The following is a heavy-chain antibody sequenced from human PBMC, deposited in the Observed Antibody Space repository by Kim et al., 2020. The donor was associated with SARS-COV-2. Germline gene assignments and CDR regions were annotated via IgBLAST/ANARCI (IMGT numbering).Heavy chain of an antibody. J-gene: IGHJ3*02. CDR3: TRDRSYYDSSGYDAFDI. D-gene: IGHD3-22*01. CDR1: GFTFGDYA. Sequence: GGSLRLSCTASGFTFGDYAMSWVRQAPGKGLEWVGFIRSKAYGGTTEYAASVKGRFTISRDDSKSIAYLQMNSLKTEDTAVYYCTRDRSYYDSSGYDAFDIWGQGTMVTVSS. CDR2: IRSKAYGGTT. V-gene: IGHV3-49*04.